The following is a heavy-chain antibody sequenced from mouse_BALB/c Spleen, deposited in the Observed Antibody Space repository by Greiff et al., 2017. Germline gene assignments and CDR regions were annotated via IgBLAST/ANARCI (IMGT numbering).Heavy chain of an antibody. V-gene: IGHV3-6*02. J-gene: IGHJ1*01. Sequence: ASGPGLVKPSQSLSLTCSVTGYSITSGYYWNWIRQFPGNKLEWMGYISYDGSNNYNPSLKNRISITRDTSKNQFFLKLNSVTTEDTATYYWASYYGSSYYWYFDVWGAGTTVTVSS. CDR3: ASYYGSSYYWYFDV. D-gene: IGHD1-1*01. CDR2: ISYDGSN. CDR1: GYSITSGYY.